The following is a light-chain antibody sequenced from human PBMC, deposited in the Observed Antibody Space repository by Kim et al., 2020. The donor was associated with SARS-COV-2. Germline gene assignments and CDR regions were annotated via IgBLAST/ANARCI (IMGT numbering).Light chain of an antibody. CDR3: QHYNSMWT. J-gene: IGKJ1*01. CDR2: KAS. CDR1: QSIGSS. V-gene: IGKV1-5*03. Sequence: ASVGDRVTINCRDSQSIGSSLVWYQQKPGKAPKLLIYKASNLENGVPSRFSGSGSGTEFTLTISSLQPTDCATYYCQHYNSMWTLGQGTKVDIK.